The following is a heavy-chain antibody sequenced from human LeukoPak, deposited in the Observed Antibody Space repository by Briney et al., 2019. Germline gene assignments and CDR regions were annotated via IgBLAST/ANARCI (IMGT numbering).Heavy chain of an antibody. CDR3: ARDGGWGWLQSVEPAVNPDY. CDR1: GFTFSSYG. D-gene: IGHD5-24*01. J-gene: IGHJ4*02. CDR2: IRYDGSNK. V-gene: IGHV3-30*02. Sequence: GGSLRLSCAASGFTFSSYGMHWVRQAPGKGLEWVAFIRYDGSNKYYADSVKGRFTISRDNSKNTLYLQMNSLRAEDTAVYYCARDGGWGWLQSVEPAVNPDYWGQGTLVTVSS.